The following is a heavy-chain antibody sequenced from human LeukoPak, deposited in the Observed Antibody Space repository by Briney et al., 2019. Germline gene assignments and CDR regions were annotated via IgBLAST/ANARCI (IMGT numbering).Heavy chain of an antibody. V-gene: IGHV3-7*03. Sequence: GGSLRLSCVTSGFFFNSYWMSWVRQAPGKGLEWVANENQDGSEIYYVDSVKGRFIMSRDNTKNSFYLQMSSLRVEDTAVYYCASLLSDYYGSGKVSIDYWGQGTLVTVSS. CDR2: ENQDGSEI. CDR1: GFFFNSYW. D-gene: IGHD3-10*01. CDR3: ASLLSDYYGSGKVSIDY. J-gene: IGHJ4*02.